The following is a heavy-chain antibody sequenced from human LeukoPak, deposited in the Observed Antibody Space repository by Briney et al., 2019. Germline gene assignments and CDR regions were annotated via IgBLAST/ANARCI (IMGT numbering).Heavy chain of an antibody. Sequence: SVKVSCKASGYTFTDYDISWVRQAPGQGLEWMGWISTYNGNTNYAQKLQGRVTMTTDTSTSTAYMELRSLRSDDTAVYYCARVRDYYGSGSYYPDYWGQGTLVTVSS. D-gene: IGHD3-10*01. V-gene: IGHV1-18*01. CDR3: ARVRDYYGSGSYYPDY. CDR1: GYTFTDYD. J-gene: IGHJ4*02. CDR2: ISTYNGNT.